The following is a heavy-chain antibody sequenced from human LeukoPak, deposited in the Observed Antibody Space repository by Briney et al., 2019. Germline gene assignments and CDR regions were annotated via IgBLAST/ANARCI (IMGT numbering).Heavy chain of an antibody. Sequence: GGSLRLSCAASGFSVSSNYMSWVRQAPGKGLEWVSSISGVGSTSYADSVKGRFTISRDNSRSTLYLQMDSLRPEDTALYYCARSGYYYDGSGSSSWGQGTLVTVSS. CDR1: GFSVSSNY. CDR2: ISGVGST. CDR3: ARSGYYYDGSGSSS. J-gene: IGHJ5*02. V-gene: IGHV3-66*01. D-gene: IGHD3-22*01.